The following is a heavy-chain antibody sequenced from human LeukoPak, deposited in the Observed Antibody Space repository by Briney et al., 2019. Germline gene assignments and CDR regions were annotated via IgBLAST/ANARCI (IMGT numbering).Heavy chain of an antibody. V-gene: IGHV3-7*03. CDR2: IKQDGSEK. Sequence: GGSLRLSCAASGFIFSNYWMSWVRQAPGKGLEWVANIKQDGSEKYYVDSVKGRFTISRDNSKNTLYLQMNSLRAEDTAVYYCAKDVWYYDSSGYPNGPFDYWGQGTLVTVSS. D-gene: IGHD3-22*01. CDR3: AKDVWYYDSSGYPNGPFDY. CDR1: GFIFSNYW. J-gene: IGHJ4*02.